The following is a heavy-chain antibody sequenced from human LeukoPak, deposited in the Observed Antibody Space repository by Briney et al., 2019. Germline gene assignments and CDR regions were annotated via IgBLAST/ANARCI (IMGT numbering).Heavy chain of an antibody. J-gene: IGHJ5*02. CDR2: IYYSGST. CDR1: GGSISSSDYY. Sequence: SQTLSLTCAVSGGSISSSDYYLGWIRQPPGKGLEWIGSIYYSGSTYYNPSLKSRVTISVDTSKNQFSLKLSSVTAADTAVYYCARRGNYYDSPWGQGTLVTVSS. D-gene: IGHD3-22*01. CDR3: ARRGNYYDSP. V-gene: IGHV4-39*01.